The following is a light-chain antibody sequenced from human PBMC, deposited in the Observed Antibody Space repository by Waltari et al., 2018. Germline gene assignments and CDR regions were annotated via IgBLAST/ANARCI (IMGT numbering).Light chain of an antibody. Sequence: QSVLTQPPSASGTPGQRVTISCSGSSSNIGNNPVNWYQQFPGTAPKPLLYSNNQRPSGVPDRFSGSRSATSASLAISGLQSEDEADYYCASWDDSLNGFWVFGGGTKLTVL. CDR3: ASWDDSLNGFWV. V-gene: IGLV1-44*01. CDR2: SNN. CDR1: SSNIGNNP. J-gene: IGLJ3*02.